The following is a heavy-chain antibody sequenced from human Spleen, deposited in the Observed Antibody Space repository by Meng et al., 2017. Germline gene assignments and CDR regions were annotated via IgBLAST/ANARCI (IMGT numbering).Heavy chain of an antibody. D-gene: IGHD6-25*01. Sequence: GESLKISCKGSGYTFPDYYLHWVRRAPGQGLEWMGRINPKSGDTHYAQKFQGRVTMTGDTSISTAYMELSGLRSDDTAMYYCARDEDISAAGKLFGDYWGQGTLVTVSS. CDR1: GYTFPDYY. J-gene: IGHJ4*02. V-gene: IGHV1-2*06. CDR2: INPKSGDT. CDR3: ARDEDISAAGKLFGDY.